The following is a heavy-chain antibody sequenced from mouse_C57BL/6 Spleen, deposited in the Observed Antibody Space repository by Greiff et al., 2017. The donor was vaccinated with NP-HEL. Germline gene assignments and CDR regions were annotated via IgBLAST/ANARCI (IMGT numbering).Heavy chain of an antibody. D-gene: IGHD6-2*01. CDR1: GFTFSSYA. CDR2: ISDGGSYT. V-gene: IGHV5-4*01. CDR3: ARDRL. J-gene: IGHJ2*01. Sequence: EVQVVESGGGLVKPGGSLKLSCAASGFTFSSYAMSWVRQTPEKRLEWVATISDGGSYTYYPDNVKGRFTISRDNAKNNLYLQMRHLKSEDTAMYYCARDRLWGQGTTLTVSS.